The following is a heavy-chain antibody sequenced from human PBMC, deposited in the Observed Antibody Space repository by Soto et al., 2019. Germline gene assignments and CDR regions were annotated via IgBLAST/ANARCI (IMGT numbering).Heavy chain of an antibody. V-gene: IGHV3-23*01. CDR1: GFTFSNFA. D-gene: IGHD2-21*01. CDR2: INGGGNT. CDR3: AKATSATCTGSICYSFDY. J-gene: IGHJ4*02. Sequence: LRLSCAASGFTFSNFAMSWVRQAPGKGLEWVSGINGGGNTFYADSVKGHFTISRDDSKNTLYLQMNSLRAEDTAVYYCAKATSATCTGSICYSFDYWGQGTLVTVSS.